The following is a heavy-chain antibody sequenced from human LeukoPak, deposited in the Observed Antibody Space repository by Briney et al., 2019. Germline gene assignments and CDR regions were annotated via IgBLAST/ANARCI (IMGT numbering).Heavy chain of an antibody. J-gene: IGHJ4*02. CDR2: ISGSGGST. V-gene: IGHV3-23*01. CDR1: GFPFSNYA. Sequence: GRSLRLSCVASGFPFSNYAMSWVRQAPGKGLECVSAISGSGGSTYYADSVKGRFTISRDNSKNTLYLQMNSLRAEDTAVYYYAKGSRSGYYQDYFDYWGQGTLVTVSS. D-gene: IGHD3-3*01. CDR3: AKGSRSGYYQDYFDY.